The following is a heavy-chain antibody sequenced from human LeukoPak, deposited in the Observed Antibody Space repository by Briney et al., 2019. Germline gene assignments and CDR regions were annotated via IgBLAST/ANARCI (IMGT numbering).Heavy chain of an antibody. V-gene: IGHV3-48*01. CDR3: AGFMTTVDT. CDR1: GFTFSSYS. J-gene: IGHJ4*02. D-gene: IGHD4-23*01. CDR2: ISSSSSTR. Sequence: PGGSLRLSCAASGFTFSSYSMNWVRQAPGKGLEWVSYISSSSSTRYYADSVKGRFTISRDNAKNSLYLQMNSLRAEDTAVYYCAGFMTTVDTWGQGTLVTVSS.